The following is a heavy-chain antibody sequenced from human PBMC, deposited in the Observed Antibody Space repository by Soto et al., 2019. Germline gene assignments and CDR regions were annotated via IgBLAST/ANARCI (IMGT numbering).Heavy chain of an antibody. V-gene: IGHV1-2*04. CDR1: GYTFTGYY. CDR2: INPNSGGT. Sequence: QVQLVQSGAEVKKPGASVKVSCKASGYTFTGYYMHWVRQAPGQGLEWMGWINPNSGGTNYAQKFQGWVTMTRDTYISPAYMELSRLRSDDTAGYYCGRGGYGGNSQYLQHWGQGTLVTVSS. CDR3: GRGGYGGNSQYLQH. D-gene: IGHD4-17*01. J-gene: IGHJ1*01.